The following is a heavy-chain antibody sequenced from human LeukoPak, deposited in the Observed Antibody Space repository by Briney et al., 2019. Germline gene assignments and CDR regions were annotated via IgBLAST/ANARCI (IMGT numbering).Heavy chain of an antibody. J-gene: IGHJ4*02. CDR2: IRYDGSNK. CDR1: GFTFSTYV. D-gene: IGHD5-18*01. CDR3: ARALSAMVPDY. V-gene: IGHV3-33*01. Sequence: PGGSLRLSCAASGFTFSTYVMHWVRQAPGKGLEWVAVIRYDGSNKYYGDSVKGRFTISRDNSKNTLYLQMNSLRAEDTAVYYCARALSAMVPDYWGQGTLLTVSS.